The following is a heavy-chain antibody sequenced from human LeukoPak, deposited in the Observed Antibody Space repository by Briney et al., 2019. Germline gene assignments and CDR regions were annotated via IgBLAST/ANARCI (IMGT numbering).Heavy chain of an antibody. Sequence: GGSLRLSCAASGFAVRTSFMNWVRQAPGKGLEWVSTIYTGDTGGSTYYADSVKGRFTISRDNSKNTLYLQMNGLRAEDTAVYYCAKDPQIHYDILTGYHNHWGQGTLVTVSS. CDR1: GFAVRTSF. D-gene: IGHD3-9*01. J-gene: IGHJ5*02. CDR2: IYTGDTGGST. CDR3: AKDPQIHYDILTGYHNH. V-gene: IGHV3-23*01.